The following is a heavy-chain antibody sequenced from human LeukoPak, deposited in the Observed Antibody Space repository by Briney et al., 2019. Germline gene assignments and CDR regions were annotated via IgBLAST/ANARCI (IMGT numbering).Heavy chain of an antibody. CDR3: ARARYCSSTSCYHYYYYGMDV. CDR1: GGSISSGDYY. Sequence: SQTLSLTCTVSGGSISSGDYYWSWIRQPPGKDLEWIGYIYYSGSTYYNPSLKSRVTISVDTSKDQFSLKLSSVTAADTAVYYCARARYCSSTSCYHYYYYGMDVWGQGTTVTVSS. CDR2: IYYSGST. D-gene: IGHD2-2*01. V-gene: IGHV4-30-4*08. J-gene: IGHJ6*02.